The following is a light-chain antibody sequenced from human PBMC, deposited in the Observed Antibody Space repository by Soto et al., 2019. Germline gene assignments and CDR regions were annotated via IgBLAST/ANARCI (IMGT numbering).Light chain of an antibody. Sequence: QSVLTQPPSVSGAPGQRVTISCTGSSSNIGADYDVPWYQQLPGTAPKLLIYGNGNRPSRVPDRFSGSKSGTSASLAITGLQAEDEADYYCQSFASSLSSYVFGTGTKLTVL. CDR3: QSFASSLSSYV. CDR2: GNG. V-gene: IGLV1-40*01. CDR1: SSNIGADYD. J-gene: IGLJ1*01.